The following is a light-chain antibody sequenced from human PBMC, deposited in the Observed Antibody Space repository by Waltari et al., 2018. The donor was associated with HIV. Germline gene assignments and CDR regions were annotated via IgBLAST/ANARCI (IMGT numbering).Light chain of an antibody. Sequence: EVVMTQSPATLAMSPGERATVSCRANQSISNNLAWYQQRRGQPPRLLIYSASSRATGIPARFSGTGSGTEFTLTISSLQSEDFAVYYCQHYTSYPFGQGTKVEIK. CDR2: SAS. CDR1: QSISNN. CDR3: QHYTSYP. J-gene: IGKJ2*01. V-gene: IGKV3-15*01.